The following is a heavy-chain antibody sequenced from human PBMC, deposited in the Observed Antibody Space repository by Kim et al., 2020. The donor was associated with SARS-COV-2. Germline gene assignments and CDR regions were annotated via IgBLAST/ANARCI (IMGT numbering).Heavy chain of an antibody. D-gene: IGHD4-17*01. CDR1: GYTFNNYD. J-gene: IGHJ4*02. V-gene: IGHV1-8*01. CDR3: AFRSTVTTTIDY. CDR2: MNPNSGNT. Sequence: ASVKVSCKASGYTFNNYDINWVRHATGQGLEWMGWMNPNSGNTGSAQKFQGRVTMTRNTSISTAYMELSSLKSEDTAIYYCAFRSTVTTTIDYWGQGTLVTVSS.